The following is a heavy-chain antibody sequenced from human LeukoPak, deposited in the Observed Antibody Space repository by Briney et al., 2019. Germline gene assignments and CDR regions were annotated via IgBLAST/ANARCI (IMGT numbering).Heavy chain of an antibody. CDR3: AKDGGLWVSAHWGDS. Sequence: GGSLRLSCAASGFTFSSYAMHWVRQAPGKGLEWVAVISYDGSNKYYADSVKGRFTISRDNSKNTLFLQMNSLRAEDTAVYYCAKDGGLWVSAHWGDSWGRGTLVTVSS. CDR2: ISYDGSNK. J-gene: IGHJ4*02. CDR1: GFTFSSYA. D-gene: IGHD7-27*01. V-gene: IGHV3-30-3*01.